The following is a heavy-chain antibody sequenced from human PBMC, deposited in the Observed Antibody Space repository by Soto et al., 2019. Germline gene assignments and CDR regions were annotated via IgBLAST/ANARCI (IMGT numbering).Heavy chain of an antibody. CDR3: AKEEKVWGTFRDYGKDV. V-gene: IGHV3-23*01. Sequence: PGGSLRLSCAASGFTFTTYTMSWVRQAPGKGLEWVSVISGSGGRPSYADSVQGRFIISRDNSKNTLYLEMDSLRPEDTAVYHCAKEEKVWGTFRDYGKDVWGQGTTVTVSS. D-gene: IGHD3-16*02. CDR1: GFTFTTYT. J-gene: IGHJ6*02. CDR2: ISGSGGRP.